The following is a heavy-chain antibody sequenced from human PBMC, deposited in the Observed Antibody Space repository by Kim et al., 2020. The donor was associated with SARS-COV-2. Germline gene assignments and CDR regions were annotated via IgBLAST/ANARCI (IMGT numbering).Heavy chain of an antibody. CDR1: GFTFTGYA. V-gene: IGHV3-23*01. CDR2: IDGSDGTT. D-gene: IGHD2-2*03. CDR3: MKGGWGWIWDH. J-gene: IGHJ4*02. Sequence: GGSLRFSCTTSGFTFTGYAMSWVRQAPGKGLEWVSSIDGSDGTTYYVDSVTGPLTISRDNSKNTLYLQNNSRRADVTAVYYCMKGGWGWIWDHWVQGTRVTVSS.